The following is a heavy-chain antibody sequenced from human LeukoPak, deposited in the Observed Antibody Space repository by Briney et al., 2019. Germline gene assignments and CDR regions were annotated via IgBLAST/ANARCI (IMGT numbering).Heavy chain of an antibody. CDR2: INANNGDT. CDR3: ARGPIAAAGDY. V-gene: IGHV1-18*01. D-gene: IGHD6-13*01. Sequence: ASVKVSCKASGYTFTSYGITWVRQAPGQGLEWVGWINANNGDTKYAQNLQGRVTMTRDTSTSTAYMELRSLRSDDTAVYYCARGPIAAAGDYWGQGTLVSVSS. J-gene: IGHJ4*02. CDR1: GYTFTSYG.